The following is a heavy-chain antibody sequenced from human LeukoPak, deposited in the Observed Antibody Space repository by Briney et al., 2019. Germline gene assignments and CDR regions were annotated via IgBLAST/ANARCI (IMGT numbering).Heavy chain of an antibody. CDR2: IWNDGSND. CDR1: GFNFGSDA. D-gene: IGHD3-22*01. J-gene: IGHJ4*02. V-gene: IGHV3-33*01. CDR3: ASSSVQQYYYDSSGRLDY. Sequence: TGGSLRLSCTASGFNFGSDAMHWVRQAPGKGLEWVAFIWNDGSNDHYADSVKGRFTISRDNSKNTVWLQMNSLRVEDTAVYYCASSSVQQYYYDSSGRLDYWGQGTLVTVSS.